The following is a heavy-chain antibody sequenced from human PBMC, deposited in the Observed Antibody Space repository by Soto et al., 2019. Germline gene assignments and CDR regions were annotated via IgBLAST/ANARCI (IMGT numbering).Heavy chain of an antibody. CDR2: IYYSGST. D-gene: IGHD1-26*01. V-gene: IGHV4-39*01. CDR1: GGSISSSSYY. J-gene: IGHJ5*02. CDR3: ARHRFNEWELLRDLYNWFDP. Sequence: SETLSLTCTVSGGSISSSSYYWGWIRQPPGKGLEWIGSIYYSGSTYYNPSLKSRVTISVDTSKNQFSLKLSSVTAADTAVYYCARHRFNEWELLRDLYNWFDPWGREPWSPSPQ.